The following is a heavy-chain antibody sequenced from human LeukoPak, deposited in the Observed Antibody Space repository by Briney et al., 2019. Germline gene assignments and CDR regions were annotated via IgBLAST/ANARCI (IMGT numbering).Heavy chain of an antibody. CDR3: ARGNVDIVATIDY. V-gene: IGHV4-59*01. Sequence: PSETLSLTCTVSGGSISSYYWSWIRQPPGKGLEWIGYIYYSGSTNYNPSLKSRVTTSVDTSKNQFSLKLSSVTAADTAVYYCARGNVDIVATIDYWGQGTLVTVSS. CDR1: GGSISSYY. J-gene: IGHJ4*02. CDR2: IYYSGST. D-gene: IGHD5-12*01.